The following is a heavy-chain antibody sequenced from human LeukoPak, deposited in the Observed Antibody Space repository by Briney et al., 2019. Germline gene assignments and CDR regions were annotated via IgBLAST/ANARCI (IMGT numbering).Heavy chain of an antibody. V-gene: IGHV3-23*01. Sequence: GGSLRLSCAASGFTFSDYYMSWVRQAPGKGLEWVSAISGSGGSTYYADSVKGRFTISRDNSKNTLYLQMNSLRAEDTAVYYCAKVGYYYDSSGYYYPSAFDYWGQGTLVTVSS. J-gene: IGHJ4*02. D-gene: IGHD3-22*01. CDR1: GFTFSDYY. CDR2: ISGSGGST. CDR3: AKVGYYYDSSGYYYPSAFDY.